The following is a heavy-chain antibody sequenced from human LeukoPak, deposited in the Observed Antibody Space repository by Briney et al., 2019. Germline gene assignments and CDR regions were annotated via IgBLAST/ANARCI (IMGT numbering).Heavy chain of an antibody. J-gene: IGHJ4*02. Sequence: GSLRFSCAASGFTFSNYWMSWVRQAPGKGLEWVANIKQDGSEKYYVDSVKGRFTISRDNAKNSLYLQMNSLRAEDTAVYYCARDSRGAFDSWGQGTLVTVSS. CDR2: IKQDGSEK. D-gene: IGHD3-10*01. V-gene: IGHV3-7*01. CDR3: ARDSRGAFDS. CDR1: GFTFSNYW.